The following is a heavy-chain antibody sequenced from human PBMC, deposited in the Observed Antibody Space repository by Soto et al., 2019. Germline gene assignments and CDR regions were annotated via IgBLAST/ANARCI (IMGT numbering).Heavy chain of an antibody. Sequence: QVQLVESGGGVVQPGRSLRLSCAASGFTFSSYAMHWVRQAPGKGLEWVAVISYDGSNKYYADSVKGRFTISRDNSKNTLYLQMNSLRAEDTAVYYCARDRPGPEYGSSWDAFDIWGEGTMVTVSS. CDR1: GFTFSSYA. V-gene: IGHV3-30-3*01. D-gene: IGHD6-13*01. CDR2: ISYDGSNK. CDR3: ARDRPGPEYGSSWDAFDI. J-gene: IGHJ3*02.